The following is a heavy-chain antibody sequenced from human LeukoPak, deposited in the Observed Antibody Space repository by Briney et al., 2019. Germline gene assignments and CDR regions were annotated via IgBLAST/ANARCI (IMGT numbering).Heavy chain of an antibody. V-gene: IGHV3-23*01. CDR1: GFTFSTYG. D-gene: IGHD3-10*02. J-gene: IGHJ6*04. Sequence: GGTLRLSCAASGFTFSTYGMSWVRQAPGKGLEWVSGISGSGGSRFYTDSVKGRFTISRDNAKNSLYLQMNSLRAEDTAVYYCAELGITMIGGVWGKGTTVTIPS. CDR3: AELGITMIGGV. CDR2: ISGSGGSR.